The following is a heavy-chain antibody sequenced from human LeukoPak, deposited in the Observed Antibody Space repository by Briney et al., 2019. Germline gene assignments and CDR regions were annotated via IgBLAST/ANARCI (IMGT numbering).Heavy chain of an antibody. J-gene: IGHJ3*02. CDR2: INHSGSA. CDR1: GGSFSGYY. V-gene: IGHV4-34*01. CDR3: ASRNYGIAVAGTVAI. D-gene: IGHD6-19*01. Sequence: SETLSLTCAVYGGSFSGYYWSWTRQPPGKGLEWIGEINHSGSANYNPSLKSRVTISVDTSKNQFSLKLSSVTAADTAVYYCASRNYGIAVAGTVAIWGQGTMVTVSS.